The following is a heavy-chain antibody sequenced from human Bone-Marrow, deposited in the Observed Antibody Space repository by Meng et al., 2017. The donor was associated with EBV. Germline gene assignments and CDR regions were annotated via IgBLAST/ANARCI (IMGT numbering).Heavy chain of an antibody. V-gene: IGHV3-21*01. CDR1: GFTFSSSS. CDR2: ISSSSSYI. J-gene: IGHJ4*02. Sequence: EVQLVESGGGLVKPGGSLSVSCAASGFTFSSSSMNWVRQAPGKGLEWVSSISSSSSYIYYTDSVKGRFTISRDNAKNSLYLQMNSLRAEDTAVYYCARSVTKEGYYFDYWGQGTMVTVSA. D-gene: IGHD4-17*01. CDR3: ARSVTKEGYYFDY.